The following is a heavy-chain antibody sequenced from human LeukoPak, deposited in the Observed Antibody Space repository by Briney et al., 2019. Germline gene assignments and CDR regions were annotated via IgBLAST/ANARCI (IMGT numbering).Heavy chain of an antibody. CDR1: GFSFSDHY. CDR2: ISGSGSDI. D-gene: IGHD6-19*01. CDR3: ARGPGRSGSDY. J-gene: IGHJ4*02. Sequence: KPGGSLRLSCAASGFSFSDHYMTWVRQAPGKGLEWLSYISGSGSDIDYAGSVKGRFTISRDNAKNSLYLQMNNLRAEDTAVYYCARGPGRSGSDYWGQGTLVTVFS. V-gene: IGHV3-11*01.